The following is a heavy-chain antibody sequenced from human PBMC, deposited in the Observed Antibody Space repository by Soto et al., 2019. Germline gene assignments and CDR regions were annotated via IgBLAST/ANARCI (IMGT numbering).Heavy chain of an antibody. CDR3: TSSPYGDFTYFDY. V-gene: IGHV3-73*02. CDR2: IRSKASSYAT. CDR1: GFSFGGSA. J-gene: IGHJ4*02. Sequence: EVQLVESGGGLVQPGGSLTLSCATSGFSFGGSALHWVRQASGKWLEWVGRIRSKASSYATAYAASVTGRFTISRDDSKSTAYLQMNSLKTEDTAVYYCTSSPYGDFTYFDYWGQGTLVTVSS. D-gene: IGHD4-17*01.